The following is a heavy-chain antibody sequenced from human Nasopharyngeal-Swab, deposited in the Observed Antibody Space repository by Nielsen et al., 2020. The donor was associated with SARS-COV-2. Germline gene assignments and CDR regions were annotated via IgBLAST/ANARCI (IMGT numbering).Heavy chain of an antibody. D-gene: IGHD3-10*01. Sequence: GESLKISCAASGFTFSSYSMNWVRQAPGKGLEWVSSISSSSSYIYYADSVKGRFTISRDNAKNSLYLQMNSLRAEDTAMYYCARDIRLWFGELSHKLFDYWGQGTLVTVSS. CDR1: GFTFSSYS. CDR3: ARDIRLWFGELSHKLFDY. CDR2: ISSSSSYI. V-gene: IGHV3-21*01. J-gene: IGHJ4*02.